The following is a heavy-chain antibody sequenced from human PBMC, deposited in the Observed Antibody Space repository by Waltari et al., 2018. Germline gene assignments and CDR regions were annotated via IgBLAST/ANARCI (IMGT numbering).Heavy chain of an antibody. V-gene: IGHV3-74*01. CDR3: ASAYYDILD. D-gene: IGHD3-9*01. CDR2: INSDGSTI. Sequence: EVQLEESGGGLVQPGGSLRLSCVASGFTFSSYWMHWVRQAPGKGLVWVYRINSDGSTIRYADSVKGRFTISRDNAKNTLYLQMNSLSAEDTAVYYCASAYYDILDWGQGTLVTVSS. CDR1: GFTFSSYW. J-gene: IGHJ4*02.